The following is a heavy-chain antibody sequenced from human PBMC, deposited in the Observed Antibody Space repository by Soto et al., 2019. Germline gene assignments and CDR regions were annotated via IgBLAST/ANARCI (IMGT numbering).Heavy chain of an antibody. J-gene: IGHJ5*02. V-gene: IGHV4-4*02. CDR1: GGSISSSNW. D-gene: IGHD6-13*01. CDR2: IYHSGST. Sequence: SETLSLTCAVSGGSISSSNWWSWVRQPPGKGLEWIGEIYHSGSTYYHPSLKSRVTISVDTSKNQFSLKLSSVTAADTAVYYCAREPSSSWYNWFDPWGQGTLVTVSS. CDR3: AREPSSSWYNWFDP.